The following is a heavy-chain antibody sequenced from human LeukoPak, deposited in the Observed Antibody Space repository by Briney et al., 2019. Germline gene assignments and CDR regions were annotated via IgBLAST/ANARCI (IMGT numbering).Heavy chain of an antibody. Sequence: PGGSLRLSCAASGFAFSSSWMAWVRQAPGRGLEWVANMNPDGSTKNYVDSVRGRFTISRDNAKNSLYLQMNSLRDEDTAVYYCARDVLSYGDSGVDYWGQGTLVTVSS. CDR3: ARDVLSYGDSGVDY. V-gene: IGHV3-7*01. CDR1: GFAFSSSW. D-gene: IGHD2-2*01. CDR2: MNPDGSTK. J-gene: IGHJ4*02.